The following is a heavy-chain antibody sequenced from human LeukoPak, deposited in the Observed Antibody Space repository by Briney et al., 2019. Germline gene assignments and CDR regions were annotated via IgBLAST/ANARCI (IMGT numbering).Heavy chain of an antibody. CDR2: IYPGDSDT. D-gene: IGHD6-19*01. CDR3: ARRGSGIAVADHFDY. V-gene: IGHV5-51*03. CDR1: GYSFTSYW. Sequence: PGESLKLSCKGSGYSFTSYWIGWVRQMPGKGLEWMGIIYPGDSDTRYSPSFQGQVTISADKSISTAYLQWSSLKASDTAMYYCARRGSGIAVADHFDYWGQGTLVTVSS. J-gene: IGHJ4*02.